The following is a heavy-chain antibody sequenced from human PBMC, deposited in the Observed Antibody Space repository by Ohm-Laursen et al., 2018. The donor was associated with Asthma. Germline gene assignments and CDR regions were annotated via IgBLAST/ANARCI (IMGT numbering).Heavy chain of an antibody. CDR2: ISAYNGNT. CDR3: ARVLSYYEHSSYYDRIDF. V-gene: IGHV1-18*04. Sequence: GSSVKVSCKASGYTFTSYSMHWVRQAPGQGLEWMAWISAYNGNTNYAPKFQDRVTMTTDTSTSTAYMELRGLRSDDTSVYYYARVLSYYEHSSYYDRIDFWGQGSLVTVSS. D-gene: IGHD3-22*01. J-gene: IGHJ4*03. CDR1: GYTFTSYS.